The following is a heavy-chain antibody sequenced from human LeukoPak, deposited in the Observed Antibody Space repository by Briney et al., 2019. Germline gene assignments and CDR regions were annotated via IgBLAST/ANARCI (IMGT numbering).Heavy chain of an antibody. CDR1: GFTFSSYS. V-gene: IGHV3-48*04. J-gene: IGHJ4*02. CDR3: ARNLPAADY. CDR2: ISSSSSII. Sequence: AGGSLRLSCAASGFTFSSYSMNWVRQAPGKGLEWVSYISSSSSIIYYADSVKGRFTISRDNAKNSLYLQMNSLRAEDTAVYYCARNLPAADYWGQGTLVTVSS. D-gene: IGHD2-2*01.